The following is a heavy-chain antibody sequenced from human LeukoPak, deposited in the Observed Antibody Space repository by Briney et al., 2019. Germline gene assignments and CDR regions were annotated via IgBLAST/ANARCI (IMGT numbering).Heavy chain of an antibody. CDR3: ARRLRGCSSTSCYTAFDI. V-gene: IGHV5-51*01. J-gene: IGHJ3*02. D-gene: IGHD2-2*02. CDR2: IYPGDSDT. CDR1: GYSFTSYW. Sequence: GESLKISCKGSGYSFTSYWIGWVRQMPGKGLEWMGIIYPGDSDTRYSPSFRGQVTISADKSISTAYLQWSSLKASDTAMYYCARRLRGCSSTSCYTAFDIWGQGTMVTVSS.